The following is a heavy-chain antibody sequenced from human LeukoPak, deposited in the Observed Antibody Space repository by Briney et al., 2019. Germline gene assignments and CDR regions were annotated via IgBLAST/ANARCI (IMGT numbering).Heavy chain of an antibody. CDR2: INPNSGGT. CDR1: GYTFTGYY. D-gene: IGHD3-22*01. J-gene: IGHJ4*02. V-gene: IGHV1-2*02. CDR3: ARSITMIVVAAGY. Sequence: ASVKVSCKASGYTFTGYYMHWVRQAPGQGLEWMGWINPNSGGTNYAQKFRGRVTMTRDTSISTAYMELSRLRSDDTAVYYCARSITMIVVAAGYWGQGTLVTVSS.